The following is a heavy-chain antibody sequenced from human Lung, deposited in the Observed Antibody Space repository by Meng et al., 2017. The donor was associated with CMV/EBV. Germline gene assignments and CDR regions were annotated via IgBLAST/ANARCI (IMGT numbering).Heavy chain of an antibody. CDR2: ISGSGGNT. D-gene: IGHD3-22*01. V-gene: IGHV3-23*01. Sequence: GGSLRLXCAASGFTFSSYAMTWVRQAPGKGLEWVSDISGSGGNTYYADPVKGRFAISRDNSKNTLYLQMNSLRADDTAVYYCAKPFYYYESINYYQDYWGQGXMVTVSS. CDR1: GFTFSSYA. CDR3: AKPFYYYESINYYQDY. J-gene: IGHJ4*02.